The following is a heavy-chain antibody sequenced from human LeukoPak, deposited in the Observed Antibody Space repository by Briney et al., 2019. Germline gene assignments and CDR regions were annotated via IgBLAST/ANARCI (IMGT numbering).Heavy chain of an antibody. CDR2: ISSSSSTI. J-gene: IGHJ4*02. CDR1: GSTFSSYS. CDR3: TTSPMRFGELLYQFFDY. V-gene: IGHV3-48*01. D-gene: IGHD3-10*01. Sequence: GGSLRLSCAASGSTFSSYSMNWVRQAPGKGLEWVSYISSSSSTIYYADSVKGRFTISRDNAKNSLYLQMNSLKTEDTAVYYCTTSPMRFGELLYQFFDYWGQGTLVTVSS.